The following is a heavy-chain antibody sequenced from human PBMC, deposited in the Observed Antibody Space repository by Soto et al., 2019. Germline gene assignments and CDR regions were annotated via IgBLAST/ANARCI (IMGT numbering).Heavy chain of an antibody. CDR2: INHSGST. CDR3: ARSGSSSIPGGFDY. Sequence: QVQLQQWGAGLLKPSETLSLTCAVYGGSFSGYYWSWIRQPPGKGLEWIGEINHSGSTNYNPSLKSRVTRSVDTSKNQFSLKLSSVTAADTAVYYCARSGSSSIPGGFDYWGQGTLVTVSS. CDR1: GGSFSGYY. V-gene: IGHV4-34*01. J-gene: IGHJ4*02. D-gene: IGHD6-13*01.